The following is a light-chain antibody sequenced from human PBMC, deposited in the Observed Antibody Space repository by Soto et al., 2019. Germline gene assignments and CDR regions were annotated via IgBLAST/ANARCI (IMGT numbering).Light chain of an antibody. CDR1: QSVSSSY. V-gene: IGKV3-20*01. Sequence: EIVLTQSPGTLSLSPGERATLSCRASQSVSSSYLAWYQQKPGQALRLLIYGASSRATGIPDRFSGSGSGTDFTLTISRLEPEDFAVYYCQQYGSSLLTFGPGTKVDI. J-gene: IGKJ3*01. CDR2: GAS. CDR3: QQYGSSLLT.